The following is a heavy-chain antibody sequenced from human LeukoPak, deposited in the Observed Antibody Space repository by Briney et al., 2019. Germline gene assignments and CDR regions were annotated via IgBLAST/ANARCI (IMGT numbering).Heavy chain of an antibody. CDR1: GFTFSSYA. J-gene: IGHJ6*02. D-gene: IGHD2-15*01. V-gene: IGHV3-23*01. CDR2: ISATGGTT. CDR3: ARQIGGNYYYYGMDV. Sequence: GGSLRLSCAASGFTFSSYAMSWARQAPGKGLGWVSHISATGGTTYYADSVKGRFTISRDNSKNTLYLQMNSLRAEDTALYYCARQIGGNYYYYGMDVWGQGTTVTVSS.